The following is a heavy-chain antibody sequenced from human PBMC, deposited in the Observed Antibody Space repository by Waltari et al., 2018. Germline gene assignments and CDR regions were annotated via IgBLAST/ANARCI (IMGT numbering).Heavy chain of an antibody. J-gene: IGHJ4*02. V-gene: IGHV5-51*01. Sequence: EVQLVQSGAEVKKPGESLKISCKGSGYSFTSYWIGWVRQMPGKGLEWVGTISPGDSDTRSSPSFQGQVTISADKSISTAYLQWSSLKASDTAMYYCARVGQESIEYFDYWGQGTLVTVSS. CDR3: ARVGQESIEYFDY. CDR2: ISPGDSDT. CDR1: GYSFTSYW. D-gene: IGHD2-15*01.